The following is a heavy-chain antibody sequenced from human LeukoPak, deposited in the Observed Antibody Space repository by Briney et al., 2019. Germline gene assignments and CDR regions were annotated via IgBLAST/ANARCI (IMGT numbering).Heavy chain of an antibody. D-gene: IGHD3-22*01. CDR1: GFTFSSYA. CDR2: ISWNSGSI. CDR3: AKEGSYDSSGLFDY. V-gene: IGHV3-23*01. Sequence: TGGSLRLSCAASGFTFSSYAMHWVRQAPGKGLEWVSGISWNSGSIGYADSVKGRFTISRDNSKDTLYLQMNSLRAEDTAVYYCAKEGSYDSSGLFDYWGQGTLVTVSS. J-gene: IGHJ4*02.